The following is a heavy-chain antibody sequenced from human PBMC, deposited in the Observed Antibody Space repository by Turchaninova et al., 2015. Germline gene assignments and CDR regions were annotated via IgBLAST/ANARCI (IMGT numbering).Heavy chain of an antibody. Sequence: EVQLVESGGGLVKPGGSLRLSCVAAGFSLRCYSMNGVRQAPGKGLEWVSSISSSSSYIYYADSGKGRFTISRDNAKNSLYLQMNSLRVEDTAVYYCARAEGNYYYSREQFDPWGQGTLVTVSP. CDR3: ARAEGNYYYSREQFDP. V-gene: IGHV3-21*06. CDR2: ISSSSSYI. J-gene: IGHJ5*02. D-gene: IGHD3-22*01. CDR1: GFSLRCYS.